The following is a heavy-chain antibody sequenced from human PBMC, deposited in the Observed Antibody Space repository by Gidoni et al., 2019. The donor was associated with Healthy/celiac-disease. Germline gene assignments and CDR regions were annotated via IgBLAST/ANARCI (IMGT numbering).Heavy chain of an antibody. CDR1: GFTFSSYA. D-gene: IGHD6-13*01. V-gene: IGHV3-30-3*01. CDR2: ISYDGSNT. Sequence: GGGVVQPGRSLRLSCAASGFTFSSYAMHWVRQAPGKGLEWVAVISYDGSNTYYADSVKCRFTISRDNSKNTLYLQMNSLRAEDTAVYYCARDRAAAGTDYWGQGTLVTVSS. CDR3: ARDRAAAGTDY. J-gene: IGHJ4*02.